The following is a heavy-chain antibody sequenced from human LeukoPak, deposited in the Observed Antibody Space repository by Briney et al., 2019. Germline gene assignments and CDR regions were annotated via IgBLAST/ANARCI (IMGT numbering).Heavy chain of an antibody. CDR2: INPDGRDT. CDR1: GFTFNRCW. J-gene: IGHJ4*02. D-gene: IGHD6-19*01. V-gene: IGHV3-7*03. Sequence: GGSLRLSCVVSGFTFNRCWMNWVRQAPGKGLEWVAHINPDGRDTYYVDSVKGRFTISRDNSKNTLYLQMNSLRAEDTAVYYCASSIAVAGYYFDYWGQGTLVTVSS. CDR3: ASSIAVAGYYFDY.